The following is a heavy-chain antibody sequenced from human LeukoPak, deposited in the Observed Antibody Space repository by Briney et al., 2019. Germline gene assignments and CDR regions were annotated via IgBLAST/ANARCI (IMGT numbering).Heavy chain of an antibody. CDR1: GFTFSSYV. D-gene: IGHD2-2*01. J-gene: IGHJ6*03. V-gene: IGHV3-30*02. CDR2: IRYDGSNK. Sequence: GGSLRLSCAASGFTFSSYVMHWVRQAPGKGLEWVAFIRYDGSNKYHADSVKGRFTISRDNSKNTLYLQMNSLRAEDTAVYYCAKCSSTSCYYYYYYMDVWGKGTTVTISS. CDR3: AKCSSTSCYYYYYYMDV.